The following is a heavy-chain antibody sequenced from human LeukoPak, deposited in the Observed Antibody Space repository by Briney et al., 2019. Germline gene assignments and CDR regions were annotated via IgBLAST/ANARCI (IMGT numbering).Heavy chain of an antibody. D-gene: IGHD2-15*01. CDR2: ISSSGSTI. Sequence: GGSLRLSCAASGFTFSDYYMSWIRQAPGKGLEWVSYISSSGSTIYYADSVKGRFTISRDNAKNSLYLQMNSLRAEDTAVYYCARSGVAESVYYYYMDGWGKGTTVTVSS. V-gene: IGHV3-11*01. J-gene: IGHJ6*03. CDR3: ARSGVAESVYYYYMDG. CDR1: GFTFSDYY.